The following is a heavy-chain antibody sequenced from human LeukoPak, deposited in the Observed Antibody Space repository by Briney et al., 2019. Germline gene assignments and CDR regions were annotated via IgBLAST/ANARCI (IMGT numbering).Heavy chain of an antibody. CDR2: INHRGSA. Sequence: PETLSLTCAVYGGSFSGHYWTWIRQSPGKALEWVGEINHRGSAHYSPSLRSRVTISVDTAKNQFSLRLNSVLATDTAAYYSSAGVVVGSLGDYYYYMDAWGKGTTVTVSS. V-gene: IGHV4-34*01. CDR1: GGSFSGHY. J-gene: IGHJ6*03. CDR3: SAGVVVGSLGDYYYYMDA. D-gene: IGHD3-22*01.